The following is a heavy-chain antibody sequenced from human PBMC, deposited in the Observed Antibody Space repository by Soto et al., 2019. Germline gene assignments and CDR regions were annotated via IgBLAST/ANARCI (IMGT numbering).Heavy chain of an antibody. CDR1: GFTFSSYA. D-gene: IGHD3-16*02. J-gene: IGHJ3*02. CDR2: ISGSGGST. Sequence: EVQLLESGGGLVQPGGSLRLSCAASGFTFSSYAMSWVRQAPGKGLEWVSAISGSGGSTYYADSVKGRFTISRDNSKNMPYLQMNSLRAEDTALYYSAKVSSNSSDYYDYIWGRYPRGEAFDIWGQGTMVTVSS. V-gene: IGHV3-23*01. CDR3: AKVSSNSSDYYDYIWGRYPRGEAFDI.